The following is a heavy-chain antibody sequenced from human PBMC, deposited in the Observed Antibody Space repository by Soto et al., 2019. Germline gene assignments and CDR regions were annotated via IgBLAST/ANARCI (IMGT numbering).Heavy chain of an antibody. Sequence: SETLSLTCTVSGGSITTSYWSWIRQPPGKGLEWIGSMYYSGSTTYNPSLNSRVTILVDTSKNQFSLKLSSVTAADTAVYYCARRNYDILKGDWFDPWGQGTVVTVSS. J-gene: IGHJ5*02. CDR3: ARRNYDILKGDWFDP. CDR2: MYYSGST. CDR1: GGSITTSY. V-gene: IGHV4-59*08. D-gene: IGHD3-9*01.